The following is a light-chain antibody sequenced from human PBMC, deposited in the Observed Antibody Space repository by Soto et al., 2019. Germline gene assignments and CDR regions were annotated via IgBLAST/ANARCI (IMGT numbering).Light chain of an antibody. CDR2: AVT. Sequence: QSALTQPRSVSGSPGQSVTISCTGTSSDVGVYNSVSWYQQHPDKAPKLMIYAVTKRPSGVPDRFSGSKSGNTASLSISGLQAEDEADYYCGSHAGSYTFLFGGGTKRTVL. CDR1: SSDVGVYNS. V-gene: IGLV2-11*01. CDR3: GSHAGSYTFL. J-gene: IGLJ2*01.